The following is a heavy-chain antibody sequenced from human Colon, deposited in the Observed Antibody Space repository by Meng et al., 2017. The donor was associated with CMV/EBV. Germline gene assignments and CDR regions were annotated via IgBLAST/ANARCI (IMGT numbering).Heavy chain of an antibody. CDR3: AGDWGVHSTGRYPFDF. V-gene: IGHV1-2*02. D-gene: IGHD6-19*01. Sequence: ASVKVSCKASGYTFTNYYIHWVRQAPGQGFEWMGWINSGGTNYAQKFQGRVTMTRDTSISTASMELTRLNSDDSAVYYCAGDWGVHSTGRYPFDFWGQGTLVTVSS. CDR1: GYTFTNYY. J-gene: IGHJ4*02. CDR2: INSGGT.